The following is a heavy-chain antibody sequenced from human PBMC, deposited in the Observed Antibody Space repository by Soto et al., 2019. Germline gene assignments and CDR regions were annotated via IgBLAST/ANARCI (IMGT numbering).Heavy chain of an antibody. J-gene: IGHJ3*02. CDR1: GFTFSSYS. CDR3: ARNKYYDILTGYYLTMNAFDI. V-gene: IGHV3-48*01. Sequence: GESLKISCAASGFTFSSYSMNWVRQAPGKGLEWVSYISSSSSTIYYADSVKGRFTISRDNAKNSLYLQMNSLRAEDTAVYYCARNKYYDILTGYYLTMNAFDIWGQGTMVTVSS. CDR2: ISSSSSTI. D-gene: IGHD3-9*01.